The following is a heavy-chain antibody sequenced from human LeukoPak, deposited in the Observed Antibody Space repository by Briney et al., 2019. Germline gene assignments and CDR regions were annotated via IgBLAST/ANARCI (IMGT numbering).Heavy chain of an antibody. CDR2: ISSSSSYI. Sequence: AGGSLRLSCAASGFTFSSYSMNWVRQAPGKGLEWVSSISSSSSYIYYADSVKGRFTISRDNAKNSLYLQMNSLRAEDTAVYYCARDPGVVGAANDYWGQGTLVTVSS. CDR1: GFTFSSYS. J-gene: IGHJ4*02. V-gene: IGHV3-21*01. CDR3: ARDPGVVGAANDY. D-gene: IGHD1-26*01.